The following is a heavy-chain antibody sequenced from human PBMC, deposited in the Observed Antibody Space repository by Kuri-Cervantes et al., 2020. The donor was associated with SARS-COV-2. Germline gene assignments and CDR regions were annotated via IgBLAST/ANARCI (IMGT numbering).Heavy chain of an antibody. V-gene: IGHV4-38-2*02. D-gene: IGHD3-22*01. J-gene: IGHJ4*02. CDR3: ARDRAYYDSSGYCDY. CDR1: GYSISSGYY. Sequence: SETLSLTCAVSGYSISSGYYWGWIRQPPGKGLEWIGEINHSGSTNYNPSLKSRVTISVDTSKNQFSLKLSSVTAADTAVYYCARDRAYYDSSGYCDYWGQGTLVTVSS. CDR2: INHSGST.